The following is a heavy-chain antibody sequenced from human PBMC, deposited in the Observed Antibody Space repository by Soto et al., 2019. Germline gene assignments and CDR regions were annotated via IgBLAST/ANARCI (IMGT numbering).Heavy chain of an antibody. D-gene: IGHD3-22*01. J-gene: IGHJ4*02. CDR2: ISQSGNT. CDR3: ARGNGMILAVQGDAPDKYYLDS. Sequence: PSQTLFPTCSIYSGPFSAYYWSSIRQPPGKGLEWIGEISQSGNTNYSPSLKSRVSISIDTSKNQFSLKLRSVTAADTAIYYCARGNGMILAVQGDAPDKYYLDSWSQGTLVTVSS. V-gene: IGHV4-34*01. CDR1: SGPFSAYY.